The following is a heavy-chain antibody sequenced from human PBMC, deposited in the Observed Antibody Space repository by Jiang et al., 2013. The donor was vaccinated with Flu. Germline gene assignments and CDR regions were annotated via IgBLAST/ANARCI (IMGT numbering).Heavy chain of an antibody. CDR1: GFSLSTRGVG. J-gene: IGHJ4*02. CDR2: IYWDDDR. CDR3: AHRPQIATASLYFDY. Sequence: TTQTLTLTCTFSGFSLSTRGVGVGWIRQPPGKALEWLGIIYWDDDRRYSPSLNHRLTITKDTSKNQVVLTMFNMDPMDTATYYCAHRPQIATASLYFDYWGQGTVVTVSS. D-gene: IGHD6-13*01. V-gene: IGHV2-5*02.